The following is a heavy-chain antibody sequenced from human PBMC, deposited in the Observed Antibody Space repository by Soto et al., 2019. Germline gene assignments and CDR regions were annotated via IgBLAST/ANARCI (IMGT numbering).Heavy chain of an antibody. J-gene: IGHJ3*02. CDR3: ASPTLGAFDI. Sequence: QLQLQESGPGLVKPSETLSLTCTVSGGSISSSNYYWSWIRQPPGKGLEWIGSIYYSGSTAYNSSLKSRVTMSVDTSKNQLSLRLSSVTAADTAVYYCASPTLGAFDIWGQGTMVTVSS. D-gene: IGHD3-16*01. V-gene: IGHV4-39*01. CDR1: GGSISSSNYY. CDR2: IYYSGST.